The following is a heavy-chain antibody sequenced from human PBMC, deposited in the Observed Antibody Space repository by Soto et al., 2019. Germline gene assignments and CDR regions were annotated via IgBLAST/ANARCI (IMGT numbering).Heavy chain of an antibody. V-gene: IGHV4-59*01. CDR1: GGSISSSY. J-gene: IGHJ1*01. Sequence: SETLSLTGTVAGGSISSSYWSWNRHPPGKGREWIGYIYDSGSTNYNPALKSRVTISVDTSKNQFSLKLSSVTAADTAVYYCARVCYYDSSGYYYMYFQHWGQGTLVTVSS. D-gene: IGHD3-22*01. CDR2: IYDSGST. CDR3: ARVCYYDSSGYYYMYFQH.